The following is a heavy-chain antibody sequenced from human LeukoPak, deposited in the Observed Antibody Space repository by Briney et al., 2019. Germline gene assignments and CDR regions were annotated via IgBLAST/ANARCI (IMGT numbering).Heavy chain of an antibody. CDR3: ARSLRRGAWFDP. CDR1: GFTFSSYG. D-gene: IGHD3-10*01. Sequence: GGSLRLSCAASGFTFSSYGMHWVRQAPGKGLEWVAFIRYDGSNKYYADSVKGRFTISRDNSKNTLYLQMGSLRAEDMAVYYCARSLRRGAWFDPWGQGTLVTVSS. J-gene: IGHJ5*02. V-gene: IGHV3-30*02. CDR2: IRYDGSNK.